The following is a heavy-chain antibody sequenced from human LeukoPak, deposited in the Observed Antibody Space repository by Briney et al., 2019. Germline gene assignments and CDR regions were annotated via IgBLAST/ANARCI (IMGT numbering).Heavy chain of an antibody. V-gene: IGHV1-24*01. CDR1: GYSLSELS. Sequence: GASVKVSCKVSGYSLSELSMHWVRQTPTNGLEWLGGLDPENGAIIYAEKLQGRVTMTEDTSSDTAYMDVNGPTSDDTAVYYCATGLTLFGEVASPESWGQGTLVTVSS. CDR3: ATGLTLFGEVASPES. J-gene: IGHJ4*02. D-gene: IGHD3-3*01. CDR2: LDPENGAI.